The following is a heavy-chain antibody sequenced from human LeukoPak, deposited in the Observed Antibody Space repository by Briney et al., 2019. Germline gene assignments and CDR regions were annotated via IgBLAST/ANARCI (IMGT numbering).Heavy chain of an antibody. J-gene: IGHJ4*02. D-gene: IGHD3-22*01. CDR1: HYSISSNYY. Sequence: SETLSLTCTVSHYSISSNYYWGWIRQPPGKGLEWIGSIYHSGSTYYNPSLKSRVTISVDTSKNQFSLKLTSVTAADTAVYYCARSSGYMSYWGQGTLVTVSS. CDR2: IYHSGST. CDR3: ARSSGYMSY. V-gene: IGHV4-38-2*02.